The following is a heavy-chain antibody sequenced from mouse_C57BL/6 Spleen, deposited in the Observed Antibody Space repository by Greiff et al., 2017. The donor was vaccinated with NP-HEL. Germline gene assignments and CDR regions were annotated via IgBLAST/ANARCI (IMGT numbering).Heavy chain of an antibody. J-gene: IGHJ1*03. CDR3: ARREYGRYFDV. CDR2: IYPGGGYT. Sequence: LVESGAELVRPGTSVKMSCKASGYTFTNYWLGWAKQRPGHGLEWIGDIYPGGGYTNYNEKFKGKATLTADKSYSTAYMQFSRLTSEDSAIYYCARREYGRYFDVWGTGTTVTVSS. V-gene: IGHV1-63*01. D-gene: IGHD5-1*01. CDR1: GYTFTNYW.